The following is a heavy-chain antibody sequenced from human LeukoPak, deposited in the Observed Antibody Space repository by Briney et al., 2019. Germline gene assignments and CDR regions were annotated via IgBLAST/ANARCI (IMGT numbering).Heavy chain of an antibody. V-gene: IGHV4-34*01. CDR1: GGSFSGYY. Sequence: SETLSLTCAVYGGSFSGYYWSWIRQPPGKGLEWIGEINHSGSTNYNPSLKSRVTISVDTSKNQFSLKLGSVTAADTAVYYCARGRGTVTTPYFDYWGQGTLVTVSS. J-gene: IGHJ4*02. CDR3: ARGRGTVTTPYFDY. D-gene: IGHD4-11*01. CDR2: INHSGST.